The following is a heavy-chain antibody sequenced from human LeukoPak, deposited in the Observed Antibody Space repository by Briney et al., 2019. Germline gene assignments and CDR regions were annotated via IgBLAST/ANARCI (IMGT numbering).Heavy chain of an antibody. CDR2: TSGSGGNT. CDR1: GFPLRSYA. CDR3: AKHQDLVSSAFDY. Sequence: PGGSLRLSCAASGFPLRSYAMSWVRQAPGKGLEWVSVTSGSGGNTYYANSVKGRFSISRGNSKNTLYLQMNSLRAEDTAVYYCAKHQDLVSSAFDYWGQGTLVTVSS. V-gene: IGHV3-23*01. J-gene: IGHJ4*02. D-gene: IGHD5/OR15-5a*01.